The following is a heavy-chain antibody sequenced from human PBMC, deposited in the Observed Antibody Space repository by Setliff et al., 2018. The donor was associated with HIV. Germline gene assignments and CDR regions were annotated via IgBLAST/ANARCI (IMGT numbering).Heavy chain of an antibody. Sequence: ASAKVSCKASGYTFSGYYMHWVRQAPGQGLEWMGIINPRGDKTTYAQRFQGRVTVTRDTSTSTVFMDLSSLASDDTAIYYCARDGEGEAAAGDYFDHWGQGTLVTVSS. D-gene: IGHD6-13*01. CDR2: INPRGDKT. J-gene: IGHJ4*02. CDR3: ARDGEGEAAAGDYFDH. CDR1: GYTFSGYY. V-gene: IGHV1-46*01.